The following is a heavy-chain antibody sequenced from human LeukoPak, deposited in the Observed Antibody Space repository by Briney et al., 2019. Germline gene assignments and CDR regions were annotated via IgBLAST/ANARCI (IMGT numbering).Heavy chain of an antibody. CDR1: GGSISSGDYS. Sequence: PSETLSLTCAVSGGSISSGDYSWNWIRQPPGKGLEWIGFIYYSGNTYYNPSLKSRVTISVDTSKNQFSLKLSSVTAADTAVYYCARDQGGATSYWGQGTLVTVSS. D-gene: IGHD1-26*01. J-gene: IGHJ4*02. V-gene: IGHV4-30-4*07. CDR3: ARDQGGATSY. CDR2: IYYSGNT.